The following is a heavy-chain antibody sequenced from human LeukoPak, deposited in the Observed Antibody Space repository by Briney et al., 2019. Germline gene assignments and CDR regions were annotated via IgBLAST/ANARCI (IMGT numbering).Heavy chain of an antibody. Sequence: GRSLRLSCTASGFTFGDYAMSWFRQAPGKGLEWVGFIRSKAYGGTTEYAASVKGRFTISRDDSKSIAYLQMNSLKIEDTAVYYCTRRLGYCSGGSCRLAFDIWGQGTMVTVSS. CDR2: IRSKAYGGTT. CDR3: TRRLGYCSGGSCRLAFDI. CDR1: GFTFGDYA. V-gene: IGHV3-49*03. J-gene: IGHJ3*02. D-gene: IGHD2-15*01.